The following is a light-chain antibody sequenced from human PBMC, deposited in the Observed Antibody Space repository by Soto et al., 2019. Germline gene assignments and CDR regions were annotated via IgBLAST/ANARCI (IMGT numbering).Light chain of an antibody. J-gene: IGKJ4*01. CDR2: AAS. V-gene: IGKV3-15*01. CDR1: QSISSK. Sequence: EIVMTQSPATLSVSPGERAPLSCRASQSISSKLVWYQQKPGQAPRLLIYAASTRATGIPARFSGSGSGTEFTLTISSLQSEDFAVYYCQQYNNWPTLTFGGGTKVDIK. CDR3: QQYNNWPTLT.